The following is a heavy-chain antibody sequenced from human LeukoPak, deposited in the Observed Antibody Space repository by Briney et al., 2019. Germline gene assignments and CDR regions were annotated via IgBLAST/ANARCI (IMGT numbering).Heavy chain of an antibody. J-gene: IGHJ3*02. Sequence: GGSLLLSCAASGFTFSDYYMSWIRPAPGKGLEWVSYISSSSSTIYYADSVKGRFTISRDNAKNSLYLQMNSLRAEDTAVYYCAKYYYDSSDYATDAFDIWGQGTMVTVSS. V-gene: IGHV3-11*01. CDR2: ISSSSSTI. CDR3: AKYYYDSSDYATDAFDI. D-gene: IGHD3-22*01. CDR1: GFTFSDYY.